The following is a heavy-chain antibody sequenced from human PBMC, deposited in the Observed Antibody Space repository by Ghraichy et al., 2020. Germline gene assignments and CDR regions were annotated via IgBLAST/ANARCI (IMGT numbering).Heavy chain of an antibody. CDR2: IDPSDSYT. V-gene: IGHV5-10-1*01. J-gene: IGHJ3*02. CDR1: GYSFTSYW. CDR3: ARRQLYGDYPHDAFDI. D-gene: IGHD4-17*01. Sequence: GESLNISCKGSGYSFTSYWISWVRQMPGKGLEWMGRIDPSDSYTNYSPSFQGHVTISADKSISTAYLQWSSLKASDTAMYYCARRQLYGDYPHDAFDIWGQGTMVTVSS.